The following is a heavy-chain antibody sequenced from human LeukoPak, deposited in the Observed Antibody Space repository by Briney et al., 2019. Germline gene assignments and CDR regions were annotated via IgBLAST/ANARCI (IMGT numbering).Heavy chain of an antibody. V-gene: IGHV3-33*01. CDR2: IWYDGSNK. J-gene: IGHJ6*04. D-gene: IGHD3-10*01. CDR3: ARSGSGSYYYYYYYGMDV. CDR1: GFTFSSYG. Sequence: GRSLRLSCAASGFTFSSYGMHWVRQAPGKGLEWVAVIWYDGSNKYYAGSVKGRFTISRDNSKNTLYLQMNSLRAKDTAVYYCARSGSGSYYYYYYYGMDVWGKGTTVTVSS.